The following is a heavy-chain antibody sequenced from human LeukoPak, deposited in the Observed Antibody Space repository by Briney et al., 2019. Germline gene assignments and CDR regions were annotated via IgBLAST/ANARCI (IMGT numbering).Heavy chain of an antibody. D-gene: IGHD3-10*01. Sequence: PGGFLRLSCAASGFTFSSYEMNWVRQAPGKGLEWVSYISSSGSTIYYADSVKGRFTISRDNAENSLYLQMNSLRAEDTAVYYCARDRLLLWFGELSNYYYYGMDVWGKGTTVTVSS. V-gene: IGHV3-48*03. J-gene: IGHJ6*04. CDR2: ISSSGSTI. CDR1: GFTFSSYE. CDR3: ARDRLLLWFGELSNYYYYGMDV.